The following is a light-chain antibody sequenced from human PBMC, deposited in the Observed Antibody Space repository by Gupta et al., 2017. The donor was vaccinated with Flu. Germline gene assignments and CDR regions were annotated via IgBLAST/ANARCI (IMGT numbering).Light chain of an antibody. J-gene: IGKJ1*01. CDR3: QQYTGLWT. Sequence: SPSTLSASVGDRVTITCRASQSISSWLAWYQQKPGKAPKLLIYKASTLESGVPSRFSGSGSGTEFTLTISSLQPDDFATYYCQQYTGLWTFGQGTTVEIK. CDR1: QSISSW. V-gene: IGKV1-5*03. CDR2: KAS.